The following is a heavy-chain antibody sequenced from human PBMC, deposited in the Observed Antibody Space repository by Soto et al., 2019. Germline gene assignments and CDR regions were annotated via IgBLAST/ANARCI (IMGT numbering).Heavy chain of an antibody. CDR1: RDANTSYG. J-gene: IGHJ5*02. Sequence: CEASRDANTSYGIIWLRQAPGQGLEWMGWINAYNGNTNYAQKLQGRVTMTTDTSTSTAYMELRSLRSDDTAVYYCARVLPPFDPWGQGTLVTVSS. CDR2: INAYNGNT. CDR3: ARVLPPFDP. V-gene: IGHV1-18*01.